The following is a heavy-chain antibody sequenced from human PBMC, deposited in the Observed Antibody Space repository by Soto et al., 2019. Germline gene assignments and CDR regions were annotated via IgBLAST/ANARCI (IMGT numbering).Heavy chain of an antibody. Sequence: QLQLQESGPGLVKPSETLSLTCTVSGGSISSSSYYWGWIRQPPGKGLEWIGSIYYSGSTYYNPSLKSRVTISVDTSKNQFSLKLSSVTAADTAVYYCARPGMGANDAFDIWGQGTMVTVSS. CDR2: IYYSGST. J-gene: IGHJ3*02. V-gene: IGHV4-39*01. CDR1: GGSISSSSYY. D-gene: IGHD1-26*01. CDR3: ARPGMGANDAFDI.